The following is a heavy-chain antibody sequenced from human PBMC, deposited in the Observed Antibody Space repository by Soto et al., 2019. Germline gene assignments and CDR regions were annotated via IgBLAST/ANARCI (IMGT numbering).Heavy chain of an antibody. V-gene: IGHV4-30-4*01. Sequence: QVHLQESGPGLVKPSQTLSLSCTVSGDSISSPHYYWTWIRQPPGKGLEWVGYISYTGNNFYNPALKCRVAMSVDPSKNQFSLKLASVTDADTAVYFCAREPKQNYDSSPWNGGFDSWGPGTLVTVSS. CDR1: GDSISSPHYY. CDR2: ISYTGNN. D-gene: IGHD3-22*01. J-gene: IGHJ4*02. CDR3: AREPKQNYDSSPWNGGFDS.